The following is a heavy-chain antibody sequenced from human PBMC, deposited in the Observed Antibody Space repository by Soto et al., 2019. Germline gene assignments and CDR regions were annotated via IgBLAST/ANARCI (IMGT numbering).Heavy chain of an antibody. D-gene: IGHD3-3*01. CDR1: GFTFSNAW. J-gene: IGHJ3*02. V-gene: IGHV3-15*01. CDR2: IKSKTDGGTT. Sequence: GGSLRLSCAASGFTFSNAWMSWVRQAPGKGLEWVGRIKSKTDGGTTDYAAPVKGRFTISRDDSKNTLYLQMNSLKTEDTAVYYCTTDHSGGFDFWSGYGVYHAFDIWGQGTMVTVSS. CDR3: TTDHSGGFDFWSGYGVYHAFDI.